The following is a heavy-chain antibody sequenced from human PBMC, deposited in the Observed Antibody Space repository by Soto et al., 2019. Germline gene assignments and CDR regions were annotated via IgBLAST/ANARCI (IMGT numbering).Heavy chain of an antibody. V-gene: IGHV3-23*01. CDR1: GFTFSSDA. CDR2: ISGSGGST. Sequence: EVQLLESGGGLVPPGGSLRLSSAASGFTFSSDAMIWVRQAPGKGLVWVSAISGSGGSTYYADSVKDPFTISRDNSQNTLYLQVNSLRAKDTAVDYGAKPPAGLKPCGIYYYMDVWGKGTTVTVSS. CDR3: AKPPAGLKPCGIYYYMDV. D-gene: IGHD2-2*01. J-gene: IGHJ6*03.